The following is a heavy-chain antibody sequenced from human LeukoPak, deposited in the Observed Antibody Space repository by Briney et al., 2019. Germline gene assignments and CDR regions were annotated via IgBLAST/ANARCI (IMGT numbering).Heavy chain of an antibody. CDR3: ARDSGSYLLPFDY. V-gene: IGHV4-39*07. CDR1: GGSFSSSSYY. J-gene: IGHJ4*02. D-gene: IGHD1-26*01. Sequence: SETLSLTCTVSGGSFSSSSYYWAWIRQPPGKGLEWIGSVYHSGSSSYNASLKSRVTFSVDTSKNQFSLSLTSVTAADTAVYYCARDSGSYLLPFDYWGQGILVTVS. CDR2: VYHSGSS.